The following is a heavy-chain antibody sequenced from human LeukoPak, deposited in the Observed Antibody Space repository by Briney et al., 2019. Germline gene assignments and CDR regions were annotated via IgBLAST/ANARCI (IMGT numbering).Heavy chain of an antibody. CDR1: GGSFSGYY. CDR3: ARQARLGYSYGYYYFDY. J-gene: IGHJ4*02. CDR2: INHSGST. Sequence: PSETLSLTCAVYGGSFSGYYWSWIRQPPGKGLEWIGEINHSGSTNYNPSLKSRVTISVDTSKNQFSLKLSSVTAADTAVYYCARQARLGYSYGYYYFDYWGQETLVTVSS. V-gene: IGHV4-34*01. D-gene: IGHD5-18*01.